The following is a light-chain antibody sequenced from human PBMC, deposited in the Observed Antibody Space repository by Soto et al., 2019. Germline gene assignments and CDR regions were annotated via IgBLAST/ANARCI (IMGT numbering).Light chain of an antibody. J-gene: IGLJ2*01. Sequence: QSALTQPASVSGSPGQSITISCTGTSSDVSGYNYVSWYQQHPGKAPKLMIYDVSNRPSGVSNRFSGSKSGNTASLTISGLQADDEADYYCSSYTSSSTLEAVFGGGTKLTVL. V-gene: IGLV2-14*01. CDR1: SSDVSGYNY. CDR2: DVS. CDR3: SSYTSSSTLEAV.